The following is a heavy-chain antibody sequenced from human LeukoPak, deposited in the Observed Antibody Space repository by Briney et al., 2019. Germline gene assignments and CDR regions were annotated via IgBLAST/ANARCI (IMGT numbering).Heavy chain of an antibody. CDR2: IYYSGST. CDR1: GGSISSYY. D-gene: IGHD1-26*01. J-gene: IGHJ4*02. Sequence: SETLSLTCTVSGGSISSYYWSWIRQPPGKGLEWIGYIYYSGSTYYNPSLKSRVTISIDTSKNQFSLNLSSVTAADTAVYYCARQRYSGSYSIDYWGQGTLVTVSS. CDR3: ARQRYSGSYSIDY. V-gene: IGHV4-59*04.